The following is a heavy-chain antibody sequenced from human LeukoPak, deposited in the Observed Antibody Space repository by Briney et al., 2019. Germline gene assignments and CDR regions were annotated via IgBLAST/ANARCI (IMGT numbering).Heavy chain of an antibody. V-gene: IGHV3-30-3*01. J-gene: IGHJ4*02. CDR3: ASYQLRSYYFDY. CDR1: GFTFSSYA. D-gene: IGHD2-2*01. Sequence: GGSLRLSCAASGFTFSSYAMHWVRQAPGKGLEWVAVISYDGSNKYYADSVKGRFTISRDNSKNTLYLQMNSLRAEDTAVYYCASYQLRSYYFDYWGQGTLVTVSS. CDR2: ISYDGSNK.